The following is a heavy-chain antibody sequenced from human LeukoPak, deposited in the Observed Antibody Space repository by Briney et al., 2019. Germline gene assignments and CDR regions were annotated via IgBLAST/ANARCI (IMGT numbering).Heavy chain of an antibody. CDR2: ISASGGST. CDR1: GFTFSFAA. J-gene: IGHJ2*01. CDR3: AKDADTATIIYWYFDL. V-gene: IGHV3-23*01. Sequence: GGSLRLSCAASGFTFSFAAMTWVRQGPGKGLEWVSLISASGGSTYYADSVKGRFTISRDNSKNTVYLQLNSLRTEDTAVYYCAKDADTATIIYWYFDLWGRGTLVTVSS. D-gene: IGHD5-18*01.